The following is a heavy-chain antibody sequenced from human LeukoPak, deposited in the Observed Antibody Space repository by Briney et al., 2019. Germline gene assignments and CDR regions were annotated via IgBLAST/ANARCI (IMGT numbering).Heavy chain of an antibody. CDR3: ARGGVRYSSYTNWFDP. Sequence: SETLSLTCTVSGGSISSYYWSWIRQPPGKGLEWIGYIYYSGSTNYNPSLKSRVTISVDTSKNQFSLKLSSVTAADTAVYYCARGGVRYSSYTNWFDPWGQGTLVTVSS. CDR1: GGSISSYY. J-gene: IGHJ5*02. V-gene: IGHV4-59*01. D-gene: IGHD6-13*01. CDR2: IYYSGST.